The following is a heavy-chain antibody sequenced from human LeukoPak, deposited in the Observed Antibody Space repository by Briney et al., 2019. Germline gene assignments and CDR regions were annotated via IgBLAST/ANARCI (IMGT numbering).Heavy chain of an antibody. CDR3: ARVDYYGSGSYDYFDY. J-gene: IGHJ4*02. CDR2: ISAYNGNT. D-gene: IGHD3-10*01. Sequence: ASVKVSCKASGYTFTSYGISWVRQAPGQGLEWMGWISAYNGNTNYAQKLQGRVTTTTDTSTSTAYMELRSLRSDDTAVYYCARVDYYGSGSYDYFDYWGQGTLVTVSS. CDR1: GYTFTSYG. V-gene: IGHV1-18*01.